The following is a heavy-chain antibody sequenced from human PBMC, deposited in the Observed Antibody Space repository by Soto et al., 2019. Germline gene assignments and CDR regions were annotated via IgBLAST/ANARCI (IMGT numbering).Heavy chain of an antibody. CDR2: IYYSGST. V-gene: IGHV4-59*08. D-gene: IGHD6-6*01. CDR1: CGSISSYY. J-gene: IGHJ5*02. Sequence: SETLSLTCTVSCGSISSYYWSWIPQPPGKGLEWIGYIYYSGSTNYNPSLKSRVTISVDTSKNQFSLKLSSVTAADTAVYYCARSPYSSSPKGWFDPWGQGTLVTVSS. CDR3: ARSPYSSSPKGWFDP.